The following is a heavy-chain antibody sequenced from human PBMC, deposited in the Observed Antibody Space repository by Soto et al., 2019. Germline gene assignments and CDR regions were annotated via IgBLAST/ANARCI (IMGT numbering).Heavy chain of an antibody. D-gene: IGHD3-22*01. CDR3: ARGRDSSGYYYSSYYYYGMDV. CDR2: INPNSGGT. Sequence: ASVKVSCKASGYTFTGYYMHWVRQAPGQGLEWMGWINPNSGGTNYAQKFQGWVTMTRDTSISTAYMELSRLRSDDTAVYYCARGRDSSGYYYSSYYYYGMDVWGQGTTVPVSS. V-gene: IGHV1-2*04. J-gene: IGHJ6*02. CDR1: GYTFTGYY.